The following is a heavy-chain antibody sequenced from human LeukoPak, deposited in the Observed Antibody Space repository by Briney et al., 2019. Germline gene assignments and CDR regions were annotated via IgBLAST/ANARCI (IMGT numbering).Heavy chain of an antibody. CDR1: EFTFSSYW. CDR3: AKVRGGIAAAGPFQH. V-gene: IGHV3-9*01. CDR2: ISWNSGSI. Sequence: GGSLRLSCAASEFTFSSYWMHWVRQAPGKGLVWVSGISWNSGSIGYADSVKGRFTISRDNAKNSLYLQMNSLRAEDTALYYCAKVRGGIAAAGPFQHWGQGTLVTVSS. J-gene: IGHJ1*01. D-gene: IGHD6-13*01.